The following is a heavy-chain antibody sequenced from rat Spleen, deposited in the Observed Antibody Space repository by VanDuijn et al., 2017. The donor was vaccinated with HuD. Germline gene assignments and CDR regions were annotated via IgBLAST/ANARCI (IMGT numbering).Heavy chain of an antibody. CDR2: INYSGST. V-gene: IGHV3-1*01. Sequence: EVQLQESGPGLVKPSQSLSLTCSVTGYSITSNYWAWIRKFPGNKLEWMGYINYSGSTGYNPSLKSRISITRDTSKNHFFLQLNSVTPEDTATYYCARGYNSGYYWYFDFWGPGTMVTVSS. CDR1: GYSITSNY. CDR3: ARGYNSGYYWYFDF. J-gene: IGHJ1*01. D-gene: IGHD4-3*01.